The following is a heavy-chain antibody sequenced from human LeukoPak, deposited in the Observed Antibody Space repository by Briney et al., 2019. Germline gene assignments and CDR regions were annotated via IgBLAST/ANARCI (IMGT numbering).Heavy chain of an antibody. V-gene: IGHV1-2*02. CDR1: GYTFTGYY. CDR3: ARELELLGFDY. CDR2: INPDSGGT. Sequence: ASVKVSCKASGYTFTGYYMHWVRQAPGQGLELMGWINPDSGGTNYAQKFQGRVTMTRDTSISTAYMELSGLRSDDTAVYYCARELELLGFDYWGQGSLVTVSS. J-gene: IGHJ4*02. D-gene: IGHD1-7*01.